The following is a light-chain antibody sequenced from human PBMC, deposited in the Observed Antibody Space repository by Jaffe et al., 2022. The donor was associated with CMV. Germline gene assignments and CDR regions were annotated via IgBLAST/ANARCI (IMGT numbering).Light chain of an antibody. CDR1: TSNIGENT. Sequence: QSVLTQPPSASGTPGQRVTIACSGSTSNIGENTVNWYHQVPGTAPKLLIYGDNQRPSGVPDRFSGSRSGTSASLAISGLQSEDEADYYCAAWDDSLDGHWVFGGGTKLTVL. J-gene: IGLJ3*02. V-gene: IGLV1-44*01. CDR3: AAWDDSLDGHWV. CDR2: GDN.